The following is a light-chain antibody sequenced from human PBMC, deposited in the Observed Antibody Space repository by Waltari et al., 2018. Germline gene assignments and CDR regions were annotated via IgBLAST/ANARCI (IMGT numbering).Light chain of an antibody. CDR2: GAL. CDR3: QQYNNWPAWT. V-gene: IGKV3-15*01. CDR1: QSVSSN. J-gene: IGKJ1*01. Sequence: EIVITQSPATLSVSPGERATLSCRASQSVSSNLAWYQQKRGQSPRLLIYGALTRATGIPARFSGSGSGTEFTLTISSMQSEDFAVYYCQQYNNWPAWTFGQGTKVEI.